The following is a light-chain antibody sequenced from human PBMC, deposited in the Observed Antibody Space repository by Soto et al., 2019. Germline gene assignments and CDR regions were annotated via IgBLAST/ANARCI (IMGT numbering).Light chain of an antibody. Sequence: QSALTQPASVSGSPGQSITISCTGTSSDVGGYNYVSWYQQHPGKAPKLMIYEVGNRPSGVSNRFSGSKSGNTASLTISGLQAEYEADYYCSSFTSSSSYVFGTGTKLTVL. J-gene: IGLJ1*01. V-gene: IGLV2-14*01. CDR3: SSFTSSSSYV. CDR2: EVG. CDR1: SSDVGGYNY.